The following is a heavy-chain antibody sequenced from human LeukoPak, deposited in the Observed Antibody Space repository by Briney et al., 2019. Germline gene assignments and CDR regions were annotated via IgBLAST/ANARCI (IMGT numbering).Heavy chain of an antibody. V-gene: IGHV3-7*01. D-gene: IGHD3-16*01. Sequence: GGSLRLSCVASAFTFARHWMSWVRQAPGKPLEWVATIRQDGGAKYYLDSVKGRFIISRNNARNSLSLQMDSLRVEDTAVYYCARLPGGFTIYDYWGQGTLVTVSS. CDR2: IRQDGGAK. CDR3: ARLPGGFTIYDY. J-gene: IGHJ4*02. CDR1: AFTFARHW.